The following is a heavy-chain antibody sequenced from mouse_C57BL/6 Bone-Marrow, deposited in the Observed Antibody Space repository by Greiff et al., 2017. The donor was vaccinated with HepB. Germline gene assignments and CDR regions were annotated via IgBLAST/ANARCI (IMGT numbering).Heavy chain of an antibody. CDR1: GFTFSSYT. V-gene: IGHV5-9*01. CDR3: ARRRGYGYDDY. J-gene: IGHJ2*01. Sequence: EVQVVESGGGLVKPGGSLKLSCAASGFTFSSYTMSWVRQTPEKRLEWVATISGGGGNTYYPDSVKGRFTISRDNAKNTLYLQMSSLRSEDTALYYWARRRGYGYDDYWGQGTTLTVSS. CDR2: ISGGGGNT. D-gene: IGHD2-2*01.